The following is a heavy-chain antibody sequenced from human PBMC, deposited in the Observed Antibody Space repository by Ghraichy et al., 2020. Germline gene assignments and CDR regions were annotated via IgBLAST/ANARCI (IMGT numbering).Heavy chain of an antibody. CDR2: IIPIFGTA. Sequence: SVKVSCKASGGTFSSYAISWVRQAPGQGLEWMGGIIPIFGTANYAQKFQGRVTITADESTSTAYMELSSLRSEDTAVYYWARDLAAAENYYYYGMDVWGQGTTVTVSS. V-gene: IGHV1-69*13. CDR1: GGTFSSYA. J-gene: IGHJ6*02. CDR3: ARDLAAAENYYYYGMDV. D-gene: IGHD6-13*01.